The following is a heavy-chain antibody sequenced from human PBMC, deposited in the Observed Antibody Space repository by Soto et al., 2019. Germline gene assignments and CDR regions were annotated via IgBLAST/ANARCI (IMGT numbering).Heavy chain of an antibody. Sequence: ASVKVSCKASGYTFTGYYMHWVRQAPGQGREWMGWINPNSGGTNYAQKFRGRVTMTRDTSISTAYMELSRLRSDDTAVYYCASGIQAQLPDLVTIFGVPLPYYFDYWGQGXLVTVYS. J-gene: IGHJ4*02. CDR2: INPNSGGT. D-gene: IGHD3-3*01. CDR1: GYTFTGYY. CDR3: ASGIQAQLPDLVTIFGVPLPYYFDY. V-gene: IGHV1-2*02.